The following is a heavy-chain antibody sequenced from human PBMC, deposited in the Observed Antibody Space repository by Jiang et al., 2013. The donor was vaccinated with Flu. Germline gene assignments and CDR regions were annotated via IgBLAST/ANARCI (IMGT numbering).Heavy chain of an antibody. CDR2: IYHSGST. CDR3: ARVGGATTIDY. J-gene: IGHJ4*02. Sequence: GLVKPSQTLSLTCAVSGGSISSGGYSWSWIRQPPGKGLEWIGYIYHSGSTYYNPSLKSRVTISVDRSKNQFSLKLSSVTAADTAVYYCARVGGATTIDYWGQGTLVTVSS. V-gene: IGHV4-30-2*01. D-gene: IGHD1-26*01. CDR1: GGSISSGGYS.